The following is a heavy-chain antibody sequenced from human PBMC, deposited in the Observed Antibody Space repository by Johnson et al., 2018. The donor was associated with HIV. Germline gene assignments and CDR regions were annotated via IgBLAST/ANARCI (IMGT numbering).Heavy chain of an antibody. CDR2: ISWNSGSI. CDR3: AKGTRIAARPAVGAFDI. J-gene: IGHJ3*02. Sequence: EVQVVESGGGLVQPGRSLRLSCAASGFTFDDYAMHWVRQAPGKGLEWVSGISWNSGSIGYADSVQGRFTISRDNAKNSLYLQMNSLRAEDTALYYCAKGTRIAARPAVGAFDIWGQGTMVTVSS. V-gene: IGHV3-9*01. D-gene: IGHD6-6*01. CDR1: GFTFDDYA.